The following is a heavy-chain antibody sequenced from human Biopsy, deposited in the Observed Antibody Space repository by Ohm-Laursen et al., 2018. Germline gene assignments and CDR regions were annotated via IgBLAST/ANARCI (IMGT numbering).Heavy chain of an antibody. J-gene: IGHJ5*02. CDR1: GGSISSSTTYY. CDR3: ARHPTGFWFDP. Sequence: PSETLSLTCTVSGGSISSSTTYYWAWLRQPPGKGLEWIGSIYNTETTFYNPSLKSRFTISVDTSTNQFSLKVSSATAADTALYFCARHPTGFWFDPWGHGTLITVSS. CDR2: IYNTETT. V-gene: IGHV4-39*01.